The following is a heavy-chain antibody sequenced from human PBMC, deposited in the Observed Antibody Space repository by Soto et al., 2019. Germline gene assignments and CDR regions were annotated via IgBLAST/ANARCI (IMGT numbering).Heavy chain of an antibody. CDR2: INAGNGNT. V-gene: IGHV1-3*01. Sequence: ASVKVSCKASGYTFTSYAMHWLRQAPGQRLEWMGWINAGNGNTKYSQKFQGRVTITRDTSASTAYMELSSLRSEDTAVYYCARKRGSGSSLDPWGQGTLVTVSS. CDR3: ARKRGSGSSLDP. D-gene: IGHD3-10*01. J-gene: IGHJ5*02. CDR1: GYTFTSYA.